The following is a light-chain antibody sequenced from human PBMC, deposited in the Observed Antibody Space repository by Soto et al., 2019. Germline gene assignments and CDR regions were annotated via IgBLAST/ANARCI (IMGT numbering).Light chain of an antibody. V-gene: IGKV1-39*01. Sequence: DILMTQSPSSLSASVGDGVTITCRASQSISNYVNWYQQKPGKAPKLLIYAASRLQSGVPSRFSGTGSRTDFTLTISSLQPEDFATYYCQETFSTPSFTFGGGTKVEI. J-gene: IGKJ4*01. CDR1: QSISNY. CDR2: AAS. CDR3: QETFSTPSFT.